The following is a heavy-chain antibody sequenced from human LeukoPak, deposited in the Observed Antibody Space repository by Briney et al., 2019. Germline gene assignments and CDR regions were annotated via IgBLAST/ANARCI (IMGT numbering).Heavy chain of an antibody. CDR1: GFPSRSYA. CDR2: ISASGGRT. Sequence: PGGSLRLSCAASGFPSRSYAMSWVRQAPGKGLEWVAGISASGGRTYYADSVQGRFTISRENSKNTLYLQMNSLRAEDTAVYYCAKVRDSAGIDYWGQGTLVTVSS. J-gene: IGHJ4*02. V-gene: IGHV3-23*01. CDR3: AKVRDSAGIDY. D-gene: IGHD3-10*01.